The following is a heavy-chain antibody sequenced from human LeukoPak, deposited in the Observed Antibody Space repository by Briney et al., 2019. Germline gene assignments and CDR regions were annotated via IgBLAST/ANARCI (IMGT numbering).Heavy chain of an antibody. CDR2: ISSSSSTI. V-gene: IGHV3-48*01. CDR1: GFTVNSNY. J-gene: IGHJ6*03. CDR3: ARARRNTNRYYMDV. Sequence: PGGSLRLSCAASGFTVNSNYMSWVRQAPGKGLEWVSYISSSSSTIYYADSVKGRFTISRDNAKNSLYLQMNSLRAEDTAVYYCARARRNTNRYYMDVWGKGTPVTVSS.